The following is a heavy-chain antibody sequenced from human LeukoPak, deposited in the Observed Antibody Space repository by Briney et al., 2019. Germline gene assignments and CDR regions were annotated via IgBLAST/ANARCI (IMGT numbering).Heavy chain of an antibody. J-gene: IGHJ6*02. Sequence: SETLSLTCAVYGGSFSGYYWSWIRQPPGKGLEWIGRIYTSGSTNYNPSLKSRVTMSVDTSKNQFSLKLSSVTAADTAVYYCASTSPAATLYYGMDVWGQGTTVTVSS. V-gene: IGHV4-59*10. CDR2: IYTSGST. CDR1: GGSFSGYY. D-gene: IGHD2-2*01. CDR3: ASTSPAATLYYGMDV.